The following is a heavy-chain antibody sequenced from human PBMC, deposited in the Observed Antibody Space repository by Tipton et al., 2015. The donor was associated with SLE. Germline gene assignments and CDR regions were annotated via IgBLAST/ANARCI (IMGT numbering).Heavy chain of an antibody. V-gene: IGHV4-59*06. CDR1: GGSISNFY. J-gene: IGHJ3*02. CDR3: AGGFRDAFDI. Sequence: GLVKPSETLSLTCTVSGGSISNFYWSWIRQPPGKGLEWIGYIYYSGSTNYNPSLKSRVTISLDTSKNRFSLKLTSVTAADTAMYYCAGGFRDAFDIWGQGTMVTVSS. CDR2: IYYSGST.